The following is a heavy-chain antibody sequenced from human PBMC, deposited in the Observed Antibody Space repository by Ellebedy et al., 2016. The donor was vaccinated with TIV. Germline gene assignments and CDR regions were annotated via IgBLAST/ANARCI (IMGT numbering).Heavy chain of an antibody. V-gene: IGHV1-2*02. CDR3: ARDYGDYVGYFDY. D-gene: IGHD4-17*01. CDR2: INPNSGGT. Sequence: AASVKVSCKASGYTLTGYYMHWVRQAPGQGLEWMGWINPNSGGTNYAQKFQGRVTMTRDTSISTAYMELSRLRSDDTAVYYCARDYGDYVGYFDYWGQGTLVTVSS. J-gene: IGHJ4*02. CDR1: GYTLTGYY.